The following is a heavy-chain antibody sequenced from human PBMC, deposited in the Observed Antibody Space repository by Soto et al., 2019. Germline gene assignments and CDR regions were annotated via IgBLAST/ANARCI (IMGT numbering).Heavy chain of an antibody. CDR1: GFTFSRHW. CDR3: ARDLDLTARVLISGGMDV. D-gene: IGHD5-18*01. V-gene: IGHV3-30-3*01. J-gene: IGHJ6*02. CDR2: ISYDGSNK. Sequence: VGSLRLSCAASGFTFSRHWMHWVRQTPGKGLEWVAVISYDGSNKYYADSVKGRFTISRDNSKNTLYLQMNSLRAEDTAVYYCARDLDLTARVLISGGMDVWGQGTTVTVSS.